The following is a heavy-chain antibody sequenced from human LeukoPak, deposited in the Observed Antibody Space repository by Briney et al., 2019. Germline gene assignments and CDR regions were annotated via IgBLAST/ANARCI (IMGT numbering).Heavy chain of an antibody. CDR3: ARAFRSSGVDY. CDR1: GGSISSYY. V-gene: IGHV4-59*01. CDR2: IYYSGST. J-gene: IGHJ4*02. D-gene: IGHD6-25*01. Sequence: PSETLSLTCTVSGGSISSYYWSWIRQPPGKGLEWIGYIYYSGSTNYNPSLKSRVTISVDTSKNQFSLKLSSVTAADTAVYYCARAFRSSGVDYWGQGTLVTVSS.